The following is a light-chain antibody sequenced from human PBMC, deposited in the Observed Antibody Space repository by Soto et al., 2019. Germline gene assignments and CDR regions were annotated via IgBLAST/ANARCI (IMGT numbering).Light chain of an antibody. Sequence: DIVLTQSPGTLSLSPGERATLSCRASQSVSSSYLAWYQQKPGQAPRLLIYDAINRATGIPARFSGSGSGTNFTLTITSLEPEDFAVYYCQQRSKWVTFGRGTKVDIK. CDR3: QQRSKWVT. J-gene: IGKJ4*01. CDR1: QSVSSSY. V-gene: IGKV3D-20*02. CDR2: DAI.